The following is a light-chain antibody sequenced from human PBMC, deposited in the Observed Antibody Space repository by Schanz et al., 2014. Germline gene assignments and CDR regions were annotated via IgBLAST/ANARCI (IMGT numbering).Light chain of an antibody. CDR1: SSDVGGYDY. Sequence: QSALTQPASVSGSPGQSITISCTGTSSDVGGYDYVSWYQQHPGKAPKLMIYDVSKRPSGVSNRFSGSKSGNTASLTVSGLQAEDEADYYCSSYGGNLGVFGTGTKLTVL. CDR3: SSYGGNLGV. CDR2: DVS. V-gene: IGLV2-14*03. J-gene: IGLJ1*01.